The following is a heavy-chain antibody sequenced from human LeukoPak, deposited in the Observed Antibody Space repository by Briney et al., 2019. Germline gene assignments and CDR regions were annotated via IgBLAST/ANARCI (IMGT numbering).Heavy chain of an antibody. CDR3: AKDGYSSSSRFDY. CDR2: ISGSGGST. J-gene: IGHJ4*02. D-gene: IGHD6-6*01. V-gene: IGHV3-23*01. CDR1: GFTFSSYA. Sequence: GGSLRLSCAASGFTFSSYAMGWVRQAPGKGLEWVSAISGSGGSTYYADSVKGRFTISRDNSKNTLYLQMNSLRAEDTAVYYCAKDGYSSSSRFDYWGQGTLVTVSS.